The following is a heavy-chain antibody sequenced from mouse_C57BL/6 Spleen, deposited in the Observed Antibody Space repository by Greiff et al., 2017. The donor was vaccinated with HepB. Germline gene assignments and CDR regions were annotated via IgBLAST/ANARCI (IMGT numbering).Heavy chain of an antibody. D-gene: IGHD4-1*01. V-gene: IGHV1-76*01. CDR3: ARSTGRGAMDY. CDR1: GYTFTDYY. Sequence: QVQLQQSGAELVRPGASVKLSCKASGYTFTDYYINWVKQRPGQGLEWIARIYPGSGNTYYNEKFKGKATLTAEKSSSTAYMQLSSLTSEDSAVYFCARSTGRGAMDYWGQGTSVTVSS. CDR2: IYPGSGNT. J-gene: IGHJ4*01.